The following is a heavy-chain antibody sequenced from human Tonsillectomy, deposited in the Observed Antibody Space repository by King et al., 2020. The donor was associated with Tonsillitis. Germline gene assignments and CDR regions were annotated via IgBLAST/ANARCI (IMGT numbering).Heavy chain of an antibody. D-gene: IGHD5-18*01. V-gene: IGHV4-31*01. J-gene: IGHJ4*02. CDR3: ARGRTTMAPGYFDF. Sequence: QLQESGPGLVKPSQTLSLTCTVSGGSISSGGYYWSWIRQPPAKGLEWIGYIYHSERNFYNSSLKSLITVSLDTSKNQFSLTLSSVTAADTAMYYCARGRTTMAPGYFDFWGQGTLVTVSS. CDR2: IYHSERN. CDR1: GGSISSGGYY.